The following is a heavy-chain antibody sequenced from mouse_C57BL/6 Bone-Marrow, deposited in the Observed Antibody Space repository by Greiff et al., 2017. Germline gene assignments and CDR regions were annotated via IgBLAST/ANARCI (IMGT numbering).Heavy chain of an antibody. CDR1: GFTFSDYY. CDR3: ARDYYYGSSWYFDV. D-gene: IGHD1-1*01. J-gene: IGHJ1*03. V-gene: IGHV5-16*01. Sequence: EVKLVESEGGLVQPGSSMKLSCTASGFTFSDYYMAWVRQVPEKGLEWVANINYDGSSTYYLDSLKSRFIISRDNAKNILYLQMSSLQSEDTATYYCARDYYYGSSWYFDVWGTGTTVTVSS. CDR2: INYDGSST.